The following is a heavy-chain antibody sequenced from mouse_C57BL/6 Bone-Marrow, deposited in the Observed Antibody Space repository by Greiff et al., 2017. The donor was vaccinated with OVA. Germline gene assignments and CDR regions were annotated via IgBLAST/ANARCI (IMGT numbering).Heavy chain of an antibody. V-gene: IGHV5-6*01. Sequence: EVQLMESGGDLVKPGGSLKLSCAASGFTFSSYGMSWVRQTPDKRLEWVATISSGGSYTYYPDSVKGRFTISRDNAKNTLYLQMSSLKSEDTAMYYCARRWDLDYWGQGTTLTVSS. J-gene: IGHJ2*01. CDR3: ARRWDLDY. D-gene: IGHD2-3*01. CDR1: GFTFSSYG. CDR2: ISSGGSYT.